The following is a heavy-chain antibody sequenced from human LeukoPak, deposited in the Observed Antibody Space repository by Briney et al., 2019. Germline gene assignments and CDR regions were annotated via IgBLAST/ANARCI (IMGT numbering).Heavy chain of an antibody. CDR1: GGSISSYY. CDR2: IYYTGVT. V-gene: IGHV4-59*06. D-gene: IGHD3-16*01. Sequence: SETLSLTCTVSGGSISSYYWSWIRQHPGEGPEWIGYIYYTGVTSYNPSLKSRVTMSVDTSMNQVSLKLSSLTAADTAVYYCAASSGVTLGRFWGQGTLVTVSS. CDR3: AASSGVTLGRF. J-gene: IGHJ4*02.